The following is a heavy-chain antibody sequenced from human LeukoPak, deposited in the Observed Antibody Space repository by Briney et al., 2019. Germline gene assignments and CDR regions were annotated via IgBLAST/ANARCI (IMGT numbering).Heavy chain of an antibody. CDR2: INPNSGGT. J-gene: IGHJ4*02. CDR3: ARVGYYYDSSGYYGY. V-gene: IGHV1-2*02. Sequence: ASVKVSCKASGYTFTGYYMHWVRRAPGQGLEWMGWINPNSGGTNYAQKFQGRVTMTRDTSISTAYMELSRLRSDGTAVYYCARVGYYYDSSGYYGYWGQGTLVTVSS. CDR1: GYTFTGYY. D-gene: IGHD3-22*01.